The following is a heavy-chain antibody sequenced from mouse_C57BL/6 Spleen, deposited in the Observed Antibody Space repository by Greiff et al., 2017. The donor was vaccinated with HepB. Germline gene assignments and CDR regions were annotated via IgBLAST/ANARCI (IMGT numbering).Heavy chain of an antibody. V-gene: IGHV1-52*01. Sequence: VQLQQSGAELVRPGSSVKLSCKASGYTFTSYWMQWVKQRPIQGLEWSGNIDPSDSETHYNQKFKDKATLTVDKSSSKAYMQLSSLTSEDSAVYYCARRHYGSSPYAMDYWGQGTSVPVSS. CDR2: IDPSDSET. CDR1: GYTFTSYW. D-gene: IGHD1-1*01. J-gene: IGHJ4*01. CDR3: ARRHYGSSPYAMDY.